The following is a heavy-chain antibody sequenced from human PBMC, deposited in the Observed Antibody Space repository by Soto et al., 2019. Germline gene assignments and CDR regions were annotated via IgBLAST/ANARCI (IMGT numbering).Heavy chain of an antibody. CDR2: IYHSGST. J-gene: IGHJ4*02. CDR3: ARLPLR. V-gene: IGHV4-30-2*01. D-gene: IGHD2-15*01. CDR1: GGSISSWGYS. Sequence: QLQLQESGSGLVKPSQTLSLTCAVSGGSISSWGYSWSWSRQPPGKGLEWIGYIYHSGSTYYHPSLKSRVTTSVDRSKNQFSLKLSSETAADTAVYYCARLPLRWGQGPLVNVSS.